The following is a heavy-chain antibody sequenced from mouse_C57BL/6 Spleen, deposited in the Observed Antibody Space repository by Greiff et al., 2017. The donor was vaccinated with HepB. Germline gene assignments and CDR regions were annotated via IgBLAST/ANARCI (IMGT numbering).Heavy chain of an antibody. J-gene: IGHJ1*03. D-gene: IGHD1-1*01. CDR3: TPPYYGSSYGYFDV. CDR1: GFNIKDYY. Sequence: EVQLQQSGAELVRPGASVKLSCTASGFNIKDYYMHWVKQRPEQGLEWIGRIDPEDGDTDYAPKFQGKATMTADTSSNTADLQLSSLTSEDTAVYYCTPPYYGSSYGYFDVWGTGTTVTVSS. V-gene: IGHV14-1*01. CDR2: IDPEDGDT.